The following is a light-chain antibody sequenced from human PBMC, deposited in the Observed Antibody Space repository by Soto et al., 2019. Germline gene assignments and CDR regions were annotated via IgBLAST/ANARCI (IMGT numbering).Light chain of an antibody. J-gene: IGLJ3*02. V-gene: IGLV1-40*01. Sequence: QSLLTQPPSVSGAPGQRVTISCTGSSSNIGSGYDVHWYQQLPGTAPKLLIYVNTNRPSGVPDRFSGSKSGTSASLAITGLQAEDEADYYCQSYDSSLSDWVFGGGTKLTVL. CDR3: QSYDSSLSDWV. CDR2: VNT. CDR1: SSNIGSGYD.